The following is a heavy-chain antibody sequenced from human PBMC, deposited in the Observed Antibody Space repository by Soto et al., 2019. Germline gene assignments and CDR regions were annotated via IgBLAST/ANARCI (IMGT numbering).Heavy chain of an antibody. CDR3: AVPASYAVAAFDI. J-gene: IGHJ3*02. D-gene: IGHD3-16*01. CDR1: GFTFSSYA. V-gene: IGHV3-23*01. Sequence: EVQLLESGGGLVQPGGSLRLSCAASGFTFSSYAMSWVRQAPGKGLEWVSAISGSGGSTYYADSVKGRFTISRDNSKNTLYLQVNSLRAEDTAVYYCAVPASYAVAAFDIWGQGTMVTVSS. CDR2: ISGSGGST.